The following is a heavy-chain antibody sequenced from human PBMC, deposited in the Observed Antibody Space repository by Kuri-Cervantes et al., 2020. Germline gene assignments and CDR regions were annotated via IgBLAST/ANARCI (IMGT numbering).Heavy chain of an antibody. CDR1: GGTFSSYA. V-gene: IGHV1-69*01. J-gene: IGHJ2*01. CDR3: ARVRLGLVRVGYFDL. D-gene: IGHD6-19*01. Sequence: KISCKASGGTFSSYAISWVRQAPGQGLEWMGGIIPIFGTANYAQKFQGRVTITADESTSTAYMELSSLRSEDTAVYYCARVRLGLVRVGYFDLWGRGTLVTVSS. CDR2: IIPIFGTA.